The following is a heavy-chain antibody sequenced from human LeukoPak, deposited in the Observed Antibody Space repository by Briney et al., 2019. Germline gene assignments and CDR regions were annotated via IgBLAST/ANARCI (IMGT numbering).Heavy chain of an antibody. CDR2: IYYSGST. D-gene: IGHD1-26*01. CDR3: ARDSLGAGTVGATSGY. V-gene: IGHV4-39*02. CDR1: GGSISSSSYY. Sequence: PSETLSLTCTVSGGSISSSSYYWGWIRQPPGKGLEWIGSIYYSGSTYYNPSLKSRVTISVDTSKNQFSLKLNSVTAADTAVYYCARDSLGAGTVGATSGYWGQGTLVTVSS. J-gene: IGHJ4*02.